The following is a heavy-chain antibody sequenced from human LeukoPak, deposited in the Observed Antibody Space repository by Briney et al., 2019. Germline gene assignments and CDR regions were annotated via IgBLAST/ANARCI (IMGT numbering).Heavy chain of an antibody. CDR3: ARDRSSSWYYFDY. CDR2: ISSSDTRT. J-gene: IGHJ4*02. Sequence: PGGSLRLSCAASGFTFSDYYMSWIRQAPGRGLEWVSSISSSDTRTDYADSVKGRFTISRDNAKNSLYLQMNSLRAEDTAVYYCARDRSSSWYYFDYWGQGTLVTVSS. D-gene: IGHD6-13*01. CDR1: GFTFSDYY. V-gene: IGHV3-11*06.